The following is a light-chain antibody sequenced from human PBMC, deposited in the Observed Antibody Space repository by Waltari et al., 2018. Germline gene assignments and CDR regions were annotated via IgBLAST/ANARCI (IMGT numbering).Light chain of an antibody. CDR2: AAS. CDR3: QQDYTTPFT. V-gene: IGKV1-27*01. Sequence: DIQMTQSPSSLSASVGDRVIVTCRASQDINKELNWYQQKPGKAPTLLIYAASSLQTGVSSRFSGSGSGTDFTFTISSLQPEDVATYYCQQDYTTPFTFSPGTKLHIK. J-gene: IGKJ3*01. CDR1: QDINKE.